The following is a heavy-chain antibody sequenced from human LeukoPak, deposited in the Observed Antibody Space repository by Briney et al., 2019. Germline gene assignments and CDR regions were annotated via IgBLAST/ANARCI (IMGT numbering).Heavy chain of an antibody. Sequence: SVKVSCKAPGGTFSSYAISWVRQAPGQGLEWMGRIIPIFGTANYAQKFQGRVTITTDESTSTAYMELSSLRSEDTAVYYCASGVTEYYYDSSGSFDYWGQGTLVTVSS. V-gene: IGHV1-69*05. D-gene: IGHD3-22*01. J-gene: IGHJ4*02. CDR3: ASGVTEYYYDSSGSFDY. CDR1: GGTFSSYA. CDR2: IIPIFGTA.